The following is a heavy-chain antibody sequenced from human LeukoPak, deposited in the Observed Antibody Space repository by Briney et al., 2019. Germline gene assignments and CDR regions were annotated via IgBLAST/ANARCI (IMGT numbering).Heavy chain of an antibody. CDR2: IYYSGST. V-gene: IGHV4-59*08. Sequence: PSETLSLTCPVSGGSISSYYWSWIRQPPGKGLEWIGYIYYSGSTNYNPSLKSRVTISVDTSKNQSSLKLSSVTAADTAVYYCARHFAFSYYYMDVWGKGTTVTVSS. CDR3: ARHFAFSYYYMDV. J-gene: IGHJ6*03. CDR1: GGSISSYY.